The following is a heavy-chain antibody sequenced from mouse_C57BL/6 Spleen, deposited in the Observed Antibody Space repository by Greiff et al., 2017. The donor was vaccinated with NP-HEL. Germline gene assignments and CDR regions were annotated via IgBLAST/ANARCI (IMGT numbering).Heavy chain of an antibody. CDR1: GYTFTSYW. CDR3: AIASYYGSSHFDY. Sequence: VQLQQPGAELVKPGASVKVSCKASGYTFTSYWMHWVKQRPGQDLEWIGRIHPSDSDTNYNQKFKGKATLTVDKSSSTAYMQLSSLTSEDSAVYYCAIASYYGSSHFDYWGQGTTLTVSS. D-gene: IGHD1-1*01. CDR2: IHPSDSDT. J-gene: IGHJ2*01. V-gene: IGHV1-74*01.